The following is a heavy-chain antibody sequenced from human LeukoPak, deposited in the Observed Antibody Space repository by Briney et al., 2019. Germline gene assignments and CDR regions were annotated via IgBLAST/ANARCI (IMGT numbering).Heavy chain of an antibody. CDR1: GFTFSSYG. CDR3: FRYFDY. J-gene: IGHJ4*02. CDR2: IYSGGST. V-gene: IGHV3-NL1*01. Sequence: PGGSLRLSCAASGFTFSSYGMHWVRQAPGKGLEWVSVIYSGGSTYYADSVKGRFTISRDNSKNTLYLQMNSLRAEDTAVYYCFRYFDYWGQGTLVTVSS.